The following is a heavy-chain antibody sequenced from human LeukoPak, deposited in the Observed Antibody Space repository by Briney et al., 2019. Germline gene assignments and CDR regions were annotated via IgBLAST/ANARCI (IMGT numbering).Heavy chain of an antibody. CDR1: GFTFTSSA. J-gene: IGHJ4*02. CDR2: IVVGSGNT. V-gene: IGHV1-58*02. CDR3: ARGGSGSYYKLSQDY. Sequence: SVKVSCKASGFTFTSSAMQWVRQARGQRLEWIGWIVVGSGNTNYAQKFQERVTITRDMSTSTAYMELSSLRSEDTAVYYCARGGSGSYYKLSQDYWGQGTLVTVSS. D-gene: IGHD3-10*01.